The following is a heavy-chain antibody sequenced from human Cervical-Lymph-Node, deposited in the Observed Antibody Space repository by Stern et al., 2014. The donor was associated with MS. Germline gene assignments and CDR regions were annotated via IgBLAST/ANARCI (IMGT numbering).Heavy chain of an antibody. CDR1: GYTFTSYA. CDR2: ISAYNGHP. D-gene: IGHD4-17*01. Sequence: QVQLEESGAEVKKPGASVKVSCKASGYTFTSYAISWVRQAPGQGLEWMGWISAYNGHPNYAQQLQGRVTLAPATSTTTAYMELRSLRSDDTAVYYCATASYGDYVVFDYWGQGTLVTVSS. CDR3: ATASYGDYVVFDY. V-gene: IGHV1-18*01. J-gene: IGHJ4*02.